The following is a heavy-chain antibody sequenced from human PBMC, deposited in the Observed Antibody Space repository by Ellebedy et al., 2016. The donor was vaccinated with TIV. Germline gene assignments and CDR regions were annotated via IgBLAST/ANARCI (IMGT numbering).Heavy chain of an antibody. Sequence: MPSETLSLTCIVSGGPINSFYWSWIRQSPGKGLEWIGYIYYSGGTRYNPSLKSRVDISVDTSKNHFSLRLSSVTAADTAVYFCARQPASQCTSTSCRYLDGFDIWGQGTMVTVSS. V-gene: IGHV4-59*08. D-gene: IGHD2-2*01. CDR3: ARQPASQCTSTSCRYLDGFDI. CDR1: GGPINSFY. CDR2: IYYSGGT. J-gene: IGHJ3*02.